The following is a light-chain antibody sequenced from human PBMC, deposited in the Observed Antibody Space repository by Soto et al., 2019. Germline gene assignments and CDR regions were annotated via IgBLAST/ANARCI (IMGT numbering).Light chain of an antibody. CDR2: EVS. V-gene: IGLV2-14*01. Sequence: QSVLTQPACVSGSPGQSITISCTGTSSDVGGYKYVSWHQLHPGKAPKLIIYEVSNRPSGVSNRFSGSKSGNTASLTISGLQAEDEADYYCSSYSRSTAYVFGTGTKVTVL. CDR3: SSYSRSTAYV. J-gene: IGLJ1*01. CDR1: SSDVGGYKY.